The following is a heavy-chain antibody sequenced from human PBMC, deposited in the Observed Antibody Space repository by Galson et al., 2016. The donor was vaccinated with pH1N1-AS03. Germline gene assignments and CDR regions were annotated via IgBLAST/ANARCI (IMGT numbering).Heavy chain of an antibody. J-gene: IGHJ4*02. CDR2: IYPGDSDT. V-gene: IGHV5-51*01. D-gene: IGHD5-24*01. CDR3: ARKGRDGYNNYFEY. CDR1: GYIFTSYW. Sequence: QSGAEVTKPGESLKISCKTSGYIFTSYWVAWVRHMPGKGLEWMGIIYPGDSDTRYSPSFQGQVTISADRSINTAHLQWSSLMASDTAIYYCARKGRDGYNNYFEYWGQGILVTVSS.